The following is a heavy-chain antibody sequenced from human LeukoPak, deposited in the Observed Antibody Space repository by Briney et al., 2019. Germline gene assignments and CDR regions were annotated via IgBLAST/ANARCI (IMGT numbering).Heavy chain of an antibody. V-gene: IGHV3-30-3*01. CDR2: ILYDGNNK. CDR3: ARGRKYSYGTYYYGLDV. CDR1: GFTFSTYA. Sequence: GGSLRLSCVASGFTFSTYAMHWVRQAPGKGLEWVAVILYDGNNKYYADSAKGRFTISRDNSKNTLYLQMNSLRAEDTAVYYCARGRKYSYGTYYYGLDVRGQGTTVTVCS. D-gene: IGHD5-18*01. J-gene: IGHJ6*02.